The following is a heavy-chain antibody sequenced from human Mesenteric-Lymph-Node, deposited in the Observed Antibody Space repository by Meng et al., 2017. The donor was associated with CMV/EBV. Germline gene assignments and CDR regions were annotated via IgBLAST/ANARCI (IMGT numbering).Heavy chain of an antibody. D-gene: IGHD2-15*01. CDR1: GDADNSGAYY. V-gene: IGHV4-61*08. CDR3: AREGLRGGRALDY. CDR2: MFYDGNT. Sequence: VSGDADNSGAYYWGWMRQSQGEGMEWIGYMFYDGNTNYTPSIKSRNSISIETSKKQFSLNMTSATAEDTAVYYCAREGLRGGRALDYWGQGILVTVSS. J-gene: IGHJ4*02.